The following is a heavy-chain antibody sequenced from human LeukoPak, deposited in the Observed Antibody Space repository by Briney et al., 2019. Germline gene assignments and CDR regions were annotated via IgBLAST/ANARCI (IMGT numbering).Heavy chain of an antibody. CDR1: GGSFSGYY. CDR2: INHSGST. CDR3: ARDYYDSSGA. Sequence: SETLSLTCAVYGGSFSGYYWSWIRQLPGKGLEWIGEINHSGSTNYNPSLKSRVTISVDTSKNQFSLKLSSVTAADTAVYYCARDYYDSSGAWGQGTLVTVSS. J-gene: IGHJ5*02. D-gene: IGHD3-22*01. V-gene: IGHV4-34*01.